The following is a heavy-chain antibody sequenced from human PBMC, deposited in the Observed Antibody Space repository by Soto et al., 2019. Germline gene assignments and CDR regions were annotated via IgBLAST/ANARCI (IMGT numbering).Heavy chain of an antibody. Sequence: QVQLQESGPGLVKPSETLSLTCTVSGGSVSSGSYSWSWIRQPPGKGLEWIGYIYNSGGTNYNPSLKSRVTISVKTSKNQLSLKLSTVTAADTAVYYWARVGVRLGRIAARPPAYPYYYAMDVWGQGTTVTVSS. V-gene: IGHV4-61*01. CDR1: GGSVSSGSYS. J-gene: IGHJ6*02. D-gene: IGHD6-6*01. CDR2: IYNSGGT. CDR3: ARVGVRLGRIAARPPAYPYYYAMDV.